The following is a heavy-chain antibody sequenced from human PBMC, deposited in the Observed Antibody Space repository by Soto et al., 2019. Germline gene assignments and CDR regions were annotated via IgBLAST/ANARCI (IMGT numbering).Heavy chain of an antibody. CDR1: VGSINSTSYY. Sequence: SYTLSLTSTASVGSINSTSYYWCLIRQPPGKGLEWIGSIYYSGSTYYNPSLKSRVTISVDTSKNQFSLKLSSVTAADTAVYYCARLAPLDTYYYYGMDVWGQGTTVTVSS. CDR2: IYYSGST. V-gene: IGHV4-39*01. CDR3: ARLAPLDTYYYYGMDV. J-gene: IGHJ6*01.